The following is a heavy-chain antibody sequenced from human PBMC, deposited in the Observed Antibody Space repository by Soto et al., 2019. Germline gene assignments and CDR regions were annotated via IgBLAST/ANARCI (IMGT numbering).Heavy chain of an antibody. V-gene: IGHV4-39*01. Sequence: SETLSLTCTVSGGSISSSSYYWGWIRQPPGKGLEWIGSIYYSGSTYYNPSLKSRVTISVDTSKNQFSLKLSSVTAADTAVYYCARHVEAARPHYFDYWGQGTLVTVSS. J-gene: IGHJ4*02. CDR3: ARHVEAARPHYFDY. CDR1: GGSISSSSYY. D-gene: IGHD6-6*01. CDR2: IYYSGST.